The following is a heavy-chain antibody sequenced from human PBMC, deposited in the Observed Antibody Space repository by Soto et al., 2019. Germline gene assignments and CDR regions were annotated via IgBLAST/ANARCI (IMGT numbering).Heavy chain of an antibody. V-gene: IGHV3-33*01. CDR2: IWYDGSNK. Sequence: GGSLRLSCAASGFTFTNYGMHWVRQAPGKGLEWVALIWYDGSNKYYADSVKGRFTISRDNSKSTLYLEMNSLRAEDTAVYYCARDLWGSRCYTYSCSHFDSWGQGAQVTVSS. CDR1: GFTFTNYG. J-gene: IGHJ4*02. D-gene: IGHD3-16*01. CDR3: ARDLWGSRCYTYSCSHFDS.